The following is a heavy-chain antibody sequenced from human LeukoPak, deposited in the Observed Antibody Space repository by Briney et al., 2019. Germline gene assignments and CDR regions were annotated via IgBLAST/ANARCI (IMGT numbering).Heavy chain of an antibody. CDR3: AREPYDSSGTFDY. D-gene: IGHD3-22*01. V-gene: IGHV4-59*01. Sequence: SETLSLTCTVSGGSISSYYWSWIRQPPGKGLEWIGYIYYSGSTNYNSSLKSRVTISVDTSKNQFSLKLSSVTAADTPVYCCAREPYDSSGTFDYWGQGTLVTVSS. CDR1: GGSISSYY. J-gene: IGHJ4*02. CDR2: IYYSGST.